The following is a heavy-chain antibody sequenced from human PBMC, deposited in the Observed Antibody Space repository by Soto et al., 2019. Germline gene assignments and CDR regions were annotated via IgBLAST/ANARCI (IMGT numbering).Heavy chain of an antibody. Sequence: SQTLSLTSAVYGGSFSSYYLSWIRQPQGKGLEWIGEINHSGSTNYNPSLKSRVTISVDTSKNQFSLKLSSGTAADTAVYYCARFFRAYDSSGYRSNYFDYWGQGTLVTVSS. CDR1: GGSFSSYY. CDR3: ARFFRAYDSSGYRSNYFDY. CDR2: INHSGST. D-gene: IGHD3-22*01. J-gene: IGHJ4*02. V-gene: IGHV4-34*01.